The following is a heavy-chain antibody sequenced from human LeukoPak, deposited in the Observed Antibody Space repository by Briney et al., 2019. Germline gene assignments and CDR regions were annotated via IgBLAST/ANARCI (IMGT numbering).Heavy chain of an antibody. V-gene: IGHV4-34*01. D-gene: IGHD5-24*01. J-gene: IGHJ3*02. CDR1: GGSFSGYY. CDR2: INHSGST. Sequence: PSETLSLTCAVYGGSFSGYYWSWIRQPPGKGLEWIGEINHSGSTNYNPSLKSRVTISVDTSKNQFSLKLSSVTAADTAVYYCAREFVGDGPVGAFDIWGQGTMVTVSS. CDR3: AREFVGDGPVGAFDI.